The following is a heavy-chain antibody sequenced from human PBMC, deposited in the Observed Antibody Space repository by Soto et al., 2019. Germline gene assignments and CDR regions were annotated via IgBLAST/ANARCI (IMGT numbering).Heavy chain of an antibody. Sequence: GGSLRLSCRSSGFILRRYSMNWVRQSPGKGLEWVSFISASGGNVYYADSVQGRFSVSRDDAQSSLYLQMNSLRAEDTAVYYCARGRHGESIAVAGLEYWGQGTLVTVSS. V-gene: IGHV3-21*04. CDR2: ISASGGNV. CDR1: GFILRRYS. D-gene: IGHD6-19*01. J-gene: IGHJ4*02. CDR3: ARGRHGESIAVAGLEY.